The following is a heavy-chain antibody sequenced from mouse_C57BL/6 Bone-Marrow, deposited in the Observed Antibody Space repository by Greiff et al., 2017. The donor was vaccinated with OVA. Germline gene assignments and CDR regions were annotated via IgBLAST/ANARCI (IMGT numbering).Heavy chain of an antibody. CDR2: IWSGGST. CDR1: GFSLTSYG. D-gene: IGHD2-4*01. Sequence: VQVVESGPGLVQPSQRLSITCTVSGFSLTSYGVHWVRQSPGKGLEWLGVIWSGGSTDYNAAFISRLSISKDNSKSQVFFKMNSLQADDTAIYYCARNLSTMITTNAYWGQGTLVTVSA. V-gene: IGHV2-2*01. CDR3: ARNLSTMITTNAY. J-gene: IGHJ3*01.